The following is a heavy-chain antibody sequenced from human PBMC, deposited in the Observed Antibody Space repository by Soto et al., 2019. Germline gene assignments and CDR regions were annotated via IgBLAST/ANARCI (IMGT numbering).Heavy chain of an antibody. D-gene: IGHD3-10*01. J-gene: IGHJ4*02. V-gene: IGHV4-4*02. CDR1: GGSISSSNW. CDR2: IYHSGNT. Sequence: QVKLQESGPGLVKPSGTLSLTCAVSGGSISSSNWWSWVRQPPGKGLEWIGEIYHSGNTNYNPSLKSRATMAGDKSRNQFSLKLSSVTAADTAVYYCARRWGEGRVDYWGQGTLVTVSS. CDR3: ARRWGEGRVDY.